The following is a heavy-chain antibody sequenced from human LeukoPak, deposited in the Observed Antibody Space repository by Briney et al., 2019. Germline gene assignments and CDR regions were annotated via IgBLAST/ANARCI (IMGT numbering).Heavy chain of an antibody. CDR1: GYTFTSYY. D-gene: IGHD1-26*01. Sequence: GASVKVSCKTSGYTFTSYYIHWVRQAPGQGLEWMGIINPSSGATNHAQKFQGRVTMTRDTSTSTVYMELSSQRSEDTAVYYCARATNFYYYYGMDVWGQGTTVTVSS. V-gene: IGHV1-46*01. CDR3: ARATNFYYYYGMDV. J-gene: IGHJ6*02. CDR2: INPSSGAT.